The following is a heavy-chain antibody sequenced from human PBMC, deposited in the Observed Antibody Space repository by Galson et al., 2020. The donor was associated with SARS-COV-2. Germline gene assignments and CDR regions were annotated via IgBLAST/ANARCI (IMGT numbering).Heavy chain of an antibody. CDR3: VTSFAVVPSAMADV. CDR2: FEPEDGET. V-gene: IGHV1-24*01. D-gene: IGHD2-2*01. Sequence: ASVKVSCKVSGYALIELSVHWVRQAPGQGLEWMGGFEPEDGETIYAQKFQGRVTMTEDTSTDTAYMELSSLRSEDTAVYYCVTSFAVVPSAMADVWGKGTTVTVSS. CDR1: GYALIELS. J-gene: IGHJ6*04.